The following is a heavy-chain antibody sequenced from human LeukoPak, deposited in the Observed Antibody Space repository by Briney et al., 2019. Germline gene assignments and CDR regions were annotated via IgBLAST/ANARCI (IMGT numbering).Heavy chain of an antibody. J-gene: IGHJ6*03. CDR3: ARATSSYSSSYYYYYYMDV. V-gene: IGHV4-31*03. CDR1: GGSISSGGYY. Sequence: PSETLSLTCTVSGGSISSGGYYWSWIRQHPGKGLEWIGYIYYSGSTYYNPSLKSRVTISVDTSKNQFSLKLSSVTAADTAVYYRARATSSYSSSYYYYYYMDVWGKGTTVTVSS. D-gene: IGHD6-6*01. CDR2: IYYSGST.